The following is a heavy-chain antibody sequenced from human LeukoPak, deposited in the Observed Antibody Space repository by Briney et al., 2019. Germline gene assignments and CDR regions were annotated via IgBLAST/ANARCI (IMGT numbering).Heavy chain of an antibody. J-gene: IGHJ4*02. CDR1: GFTFSSYA. Sequence: LPGGSLRLSCAASGFTFSSYAMSWVRQAPGKGLEWVSAISGSGGSTYYADSVKGRFTISRDNSKNTLYLQMNSLRAEDTAVYSCARRTNWIAAAGRYYFDYWGQGTLVTVSS. CDR3: ARRTNWIAAAGRYYFDY. CDR2: ISGSGGST. V-gene: IGHV3-23*01. D-gene: IGHD6-13*01.